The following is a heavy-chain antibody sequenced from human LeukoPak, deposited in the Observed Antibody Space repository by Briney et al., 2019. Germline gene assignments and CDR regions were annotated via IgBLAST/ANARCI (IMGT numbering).Heavy chain of an antibody. CDR3: VRGGHKLDIETSRYYYGLDV. D-gene: IGHD2-2*03. V-gene: IGHV3-74*03. CDR2: IESDGSRT. Sequence: AGGSLRLSCAASGITLSDYWMYWVRQGPGKGQVHVSRIESDGSRTVYADSVKGRFTISRDNAKNTMYLQMNSLRAEDTAVYYCVRGGHKLDIETSRYYYGLDVWGQGTTVTVSS. CDR1: GITLSDYW. J-gene: IGHJ6*02.